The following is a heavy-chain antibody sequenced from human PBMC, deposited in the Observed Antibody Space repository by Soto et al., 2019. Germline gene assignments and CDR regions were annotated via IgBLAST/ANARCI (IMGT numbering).Heavy chain of an antibody. CDR1: GYTFTSYG. Sequence: ASVKVSCKASGYTFTSYGISWVRQAPGQGLEWMGWISAYNGNTNYAQKLQGRVTMTTDTSTSTAYMELRSLRSDDTAVYYCARDFKDIVVVPAVIWGYLDPFDIWGQGKMVTVSS. J-gene: IGHJ3*02. CDR3: ARDFKDIVVVPAVIWGYLDPFDI. CDR2: ISAYNGNT. V-gene: IGHV1-18*04. D-gene: IGHD2-2*01.